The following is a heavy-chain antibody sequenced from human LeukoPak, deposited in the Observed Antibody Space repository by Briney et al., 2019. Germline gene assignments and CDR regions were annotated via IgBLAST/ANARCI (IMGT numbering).Heavy chain of an antibody. D-gene: IGHD1-26*01. CDR3: ARAQGALDY. J-gene: IGHJ4*02. CDR1: GFTITTYA. CDR2: IGGGGTE. Sequence: GGSLRLSCAASGFTITTYAVNWVRQAPGKGLEWVSGIGGGGTEYYADSVKGRFIISSDNSQNLVHLQMNSLTVDDTAVYYCARAQGALDYWGQGTLVTVSS. V-gene: IGHV3-23*01.